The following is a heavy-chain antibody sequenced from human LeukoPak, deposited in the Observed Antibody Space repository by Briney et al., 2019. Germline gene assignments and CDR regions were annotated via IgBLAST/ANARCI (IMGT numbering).Heavy chain of an antibody. CDR2: HFASNK. Sequence: SGGSLRLSCVTSGFIFSSYGIHWVRQAPGKGLEWVAWHFASNKYYAEPVRGRFTMSRDNSKSTLYLQMDSLRVEDTAVYYCARDLCSTTSCFDYWGQGTLVSVSS. D-gene: IGHD2-2*01. V-gene: IGHV3-33*01. CDR1: GFIFSSYG. CDR3: ARDLCSTTSCFDY. J-gene: IGHJ4*02.